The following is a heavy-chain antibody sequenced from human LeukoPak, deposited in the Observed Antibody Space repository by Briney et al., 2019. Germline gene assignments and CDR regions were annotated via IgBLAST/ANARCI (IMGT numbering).Heavy chain of an antibody. CDR3: ARHDGRVGAGDY. J-gene: IGHJ4*02. CDR2: ISHSAIT. Sequence: SETLSLTCTVSGGSISSYYGSWIRQSPEKGLEWIGEISHSAITQYNAALKSRVTISLDTSNNQFSLTLTSVTAADTALYYCARHDGRVGAGDYWGQGTLVTVSS. D-gene: IGHD1-26*01. CDR1: GGSISSYY. V-gene: IGHV4-34*01.